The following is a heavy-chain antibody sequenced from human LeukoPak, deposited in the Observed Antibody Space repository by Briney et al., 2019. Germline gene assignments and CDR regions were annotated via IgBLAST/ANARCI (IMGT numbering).Heavy chain of an antibody. Sequence: GGSLRLSCTASGFTFSSYAMSWVRQAPGKGLEWVSALSGTGGSTYYADSVKGRFTISRDNSKNTLFLQMNSLRAEDTALYYCAKHFGSGDYYNFFDDWGQGTLVSVSS. CDR1: GFTFSSYA. V-gene: IGHV3-23*01. J-gene: IGHJ4*02. CDR3: AKHFGSGDYYNFFDD. CDR2: LSGTGGST. D-gene: IGHD3-10*01.